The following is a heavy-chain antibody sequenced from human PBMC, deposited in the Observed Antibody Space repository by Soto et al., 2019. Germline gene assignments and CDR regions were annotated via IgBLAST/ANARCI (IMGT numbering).Heavy chain of an antibody. Sequence: EVQLVESGGGLIQPGGSLRLSCAVSGFTVSNNYMSWVRQAPGKGLEGVSVIYSGGYTAYGDSVKGRFTISRDNSKTTLIPQINSLGAAAPAVYYCATQRGGGGYWGQGTLVTVSS. V-gene: IGHV3-53*01. CDR2: IYSGGYT. CDR3: ATQRGGGGY. J-gene: IGHJ4*02. CDR1: GFTVSNNY. D-gene: IGHD6-25*01.